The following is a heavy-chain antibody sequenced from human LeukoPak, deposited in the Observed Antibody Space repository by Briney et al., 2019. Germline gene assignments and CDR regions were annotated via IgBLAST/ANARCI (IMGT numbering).Heavy chain of an antibody. CDR2: IYSGGST. V-gene: IGHV3-66*04. CDR3: ARQRVDSSGYLFDP. CDR1: GFTVSSNY. Sequence: PGGSLRLSCAASGFTVSSNYMSWVRQAPGKGLEWVSVIYSGGSTYYADSVEGRFTISRDNSKNTLYLQMNSLRAEDTAVYYCARQRVDSSGYLFDPWGQGTLVTVSS. J-gene: IGHJ5*02. D-gene: IGHD3-22*01.